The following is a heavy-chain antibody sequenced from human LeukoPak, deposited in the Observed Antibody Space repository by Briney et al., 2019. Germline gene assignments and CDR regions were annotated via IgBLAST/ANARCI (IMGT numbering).Heavy chain of an antibody. V-gene: IGHV3-30*18. Sequence: GGSLRLSCAASGFTFSSYGMHWVRQAPGKGLEWVAIISYDGSNKYYADSVKGRFTISRDNSKNTLYLQMNSLRAEDTAVYYCAKDSKVGGSYYGLFDYWGQGTLVTVSS. CDR3: AKDSKVGGSYYGLFDY. J-gene: IGHJ4*02. D-gene: IGHD1-26*01. CDR2: ISYDGSNK. CDR1: GFTFSSYG.